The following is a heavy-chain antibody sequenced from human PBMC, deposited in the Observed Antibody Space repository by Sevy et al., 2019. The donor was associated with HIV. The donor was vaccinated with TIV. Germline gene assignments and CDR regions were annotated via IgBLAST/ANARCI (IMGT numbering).Heavy chain of an antibody. V-gene: IGHV3-30-3*01. CDR1: GFTFSSYA. Sequence: GGSLRLSCAASGFTFSSYAMHWVRQAPGKGLEWVAVISYDGSNKYYADSVKGRFTISRDNSKNTLYLQMNSLRAEDTAVYYCARGNWQWLGSPPRTDVWGQGTTVTVSS. CDR3: ARGNWQWLGSPPRTDV. J-gene: IGHJ6*02. D-gene: IGHD6-19*01. CDR2: ISYDGSNK.